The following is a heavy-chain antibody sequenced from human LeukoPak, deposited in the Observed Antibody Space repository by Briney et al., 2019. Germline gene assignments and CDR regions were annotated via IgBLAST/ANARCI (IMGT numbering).Heavy chain of an antibody. CDR2: IYSGGST. CDR3: ASYLTSIPSGMDV. J-gene: IGHJ6*02. D-gene: IGHD2/OR15-2a*01. V-gene: IGHV3-53*01. Sequence: GGSLRLSCVASGFTVSSSYMSWVRQAPGKGLEWISVIYSGGSTYYADSVKGRFTISRDISKNTLYLQMNSLRAEDTAVYYCASYLTSIPSGMDVWGQGTTVTVSS. CDR1: GFTVSSSY.